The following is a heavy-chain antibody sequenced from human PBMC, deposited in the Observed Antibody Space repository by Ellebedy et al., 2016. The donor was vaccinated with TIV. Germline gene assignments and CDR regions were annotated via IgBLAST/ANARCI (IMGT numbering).Heavy chain of an antibody. D-gene: IGHD2-15*01. CDR3: AKDPATTHLYYFDY. V-gene: IGHV3-23*01. Sequence: GESLKISCAASGFTFSSYAMSWVRQAPGKGLEWVSTISGSGGSTYYADSVKGRFTISRDNSKNTLYLQINSLRAEDTALYYCAKDPATTHLYYFDYWGQGTLVTVSS. CDR2: ISGSGGST. J-gene: IGHJ4*02. CDR1: GFTFSSYA.